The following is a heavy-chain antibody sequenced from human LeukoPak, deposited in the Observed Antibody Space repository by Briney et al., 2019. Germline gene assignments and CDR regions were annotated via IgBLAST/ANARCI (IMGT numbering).Heavy chain of an antibody. CDR1: GYTLTEVS. V-gene: IGHV1-24*01. CDR3: ATGTMVRGVDRFDY. J-gene: IGHJ4*02. Sequence: GASVKVSCKVSGYTLTEVSMHWVRQAPGKGLEWMGGFDPEDGETIYAQKFQGRVTMTEDTSTDTAYMELSSLRSEDTAVYYCATGTMVRGVDRFDYWGQGTLVSVSS. CDR2: FDPEDGET. D-gene: IGHD3-10*01.